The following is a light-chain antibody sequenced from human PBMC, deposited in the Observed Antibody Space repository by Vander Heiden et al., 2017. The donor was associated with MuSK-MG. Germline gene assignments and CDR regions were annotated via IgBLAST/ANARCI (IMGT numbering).Light chain of an antibody. V-gene: IGKV1-6*01. Sequence: AIQMTQSPSSLSASVGDRVTITCRASQDISSDLGWYQQRPGKAPNLLIYAASSPQNGVPSRFSGSGSGTNFTLTIVSLQPEDFATYYCLQDNSYPFTFGPGSKVEIK. CDR3: LQDNSYPFT. J-gene: IGKJ3*01. CDR1: QDISSD. CDR2: AAS.